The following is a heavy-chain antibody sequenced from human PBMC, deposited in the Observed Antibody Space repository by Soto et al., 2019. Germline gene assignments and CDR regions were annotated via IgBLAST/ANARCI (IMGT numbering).Heavy chain of an antibody. D-gene: IGHD7-27*01. CDR2: ISAYKGTT. V-gene: IGHV1-18*01. CDR3: ARVGTPIDY. J-gene: IGHJ4*02. Sequence: QVQLVQSGAEVKKPGASVKVSCKASGYTFTTFGISWVRQAPGQGLEWMGRISAYKGTTNYAQKFQGRVTMTTATSTSTAYMEVRSLRFDDTAVYYCARVGTPIDYWGQGTLITVSS. CDR1: GYTFTTFG.